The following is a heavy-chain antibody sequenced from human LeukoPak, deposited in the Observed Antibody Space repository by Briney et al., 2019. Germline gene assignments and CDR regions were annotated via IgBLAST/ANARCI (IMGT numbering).Heavy chain of an antibody. D-gene: IGHD3-10*01. V-gene: IGHV1-69*01. CDR2: IIPIFGTA. CDR3: ASPQYGSGSYLYYMDV. Sequence: GASVKVSCKASGCTFSSYAISWVRQAPGQGLEWMGGIIPIFGTANYAQKFQGRVTITADESTSTAYMELSSLRSEDAAVYYCASPQYGSGSYLYYMDVWGKGTTVTVSS. J-gene: IGHJ6*03. CDR1: GCTFSSYA.